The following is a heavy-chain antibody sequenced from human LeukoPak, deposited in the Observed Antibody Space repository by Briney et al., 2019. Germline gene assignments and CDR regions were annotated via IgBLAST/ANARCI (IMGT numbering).Heavy chain of an antibody. D-gene: IGHD2-2*01. CDR3: ARGRGYCSSTSCYYFDY. CDR1: GYTFTSYD. Sequence: ASVKVSCKASGYTFTSYDINWVRQATGQGLEWMGWMNPNSGNTGYAQKFQGRVTITRNTSISTAYMELSSLRSEDTAVYYCARGRGYCSSTSCYYFDYWGQGTLVTVSS. CDR2: MNPNSGNT. V-gene: IGHV1-8*03. J-gene: IGHJ4*02.